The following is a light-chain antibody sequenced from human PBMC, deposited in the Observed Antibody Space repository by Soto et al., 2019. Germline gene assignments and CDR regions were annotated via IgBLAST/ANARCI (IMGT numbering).Light chain of an antibody. CDR2: GDN. Sequence: QSVLTQPPSVSGAPGQRVTISCTGGSCNIGAGYYVHWYRQLPGTAPKLLIYGDNIRPSGVSHRFSGSKSGTTASLAIIGLLQDDEADDYCHSSDRSPSGSVFGGGTKVTVL. CDR3: HSSDRSPSGSV. CDR1: SCNIGAGYY. V-gene: IGLV1-40*01. J-gene: IGLJ3*02.